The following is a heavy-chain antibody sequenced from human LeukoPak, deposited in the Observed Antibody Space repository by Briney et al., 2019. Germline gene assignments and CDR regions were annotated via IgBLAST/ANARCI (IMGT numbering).Heavy chain of an antibody. CDR2: INPNSGGT. D-gene: IGHD6-19*01. CDR1: GYTFTSYG. CDR3: ARVVSEGSGWYGGAYYYMDV. Sequence: ASVKVSCKASGYTFTSYGISWVRQAPGQGLEWMGWINPNSGGTNYAQKFQGRVTMTRDTSTSTAYMELRSLRSDDTAMYYCARVVSEGSGWYGGAYYYMDVWGKGTTVTVSS. J-gene: IGHJ6*03. V-gene: IGHV1-18*01.